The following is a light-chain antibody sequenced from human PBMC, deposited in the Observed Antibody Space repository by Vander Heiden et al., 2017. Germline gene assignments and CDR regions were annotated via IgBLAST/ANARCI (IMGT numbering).Light chain of an antibody. CDR2: GAS. V-gene: IGKV3-20*01. Sequence: EIVLTQSPGTLSLSPGERATLSCRASQSVSSSYLAWYQQKPGQAPRLLIYGASSRATDIPDRFSGSESGTDFTLTISRLEREDFAVYYCQQDGSSPRTFCQGTKVEIK. J-gene: IGKJ1*01. CDR3: QQDGSSPRT. CDR1: QSVSSSY.